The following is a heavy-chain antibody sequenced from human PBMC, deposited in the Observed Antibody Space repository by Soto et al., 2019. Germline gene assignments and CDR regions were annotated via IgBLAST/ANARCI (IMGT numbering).Heavy chain of an antibody. CDR2: INPSGGST. J-gene: IGHJ6*03. CDR3: AREKGSEVHIGDYYYYYYMDV. Sequence: ASVKVSCKASGYTFTSYYMHWVRQAPGQGLEWMGIINPSGGSTSYAQKFQGRVTMTRDTSTSTVYMELSSLRSEDTAVYYCAREKGSEVHIGDYYYYYYMDVWGKGTTVTVSS. CDR1: GYTFTSYY. D-gene: IGHD3-10*01. V-gene: IGHV1-46*03.